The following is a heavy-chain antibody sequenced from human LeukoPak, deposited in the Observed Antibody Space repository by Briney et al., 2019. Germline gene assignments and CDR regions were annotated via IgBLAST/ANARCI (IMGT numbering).Heavy chain of an antibody. J-gene: IGHJ6*02. CDR1: GYTFTSYG. V-gene: IGHV1-18*01. CDR3: AKSIAAAGTEDYYYYGMDV. CDR2: ISAYNGNT. Sequence: ASVKVSCKASGYTFTSYGISWVRQAPGQGLEWMGWISAYNGNTNYAQKLQGRVTMTTDTSTSTAYMELRSLRSDDTAVYYCAKSIAAAGTEDYYYYGMDVWGQGTMVTVSS. D-gene: IGHD6-13*01.